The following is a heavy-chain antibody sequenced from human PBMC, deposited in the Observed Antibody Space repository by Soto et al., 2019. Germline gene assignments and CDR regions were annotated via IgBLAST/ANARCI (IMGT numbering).Heavy chain of an antibody. CDR3: ARTYSSSSYVDY. CDR2: IYSGGST. J-gene: IGHJ4*02. CDR1: GFTVSSNY. D-gene: IGHD6-6*01. V-gene: IGHV3-53*01. Sequence: PGGSLRLSCAASGFTVSSNYMSWVRQAPGKGLEWVSVIYSGGSTYYADSVKGRFTISRDNSKNTLYLQMNSLRAEDTAVYYCARTYSSSSYVDYWGQGTLVTVSS.